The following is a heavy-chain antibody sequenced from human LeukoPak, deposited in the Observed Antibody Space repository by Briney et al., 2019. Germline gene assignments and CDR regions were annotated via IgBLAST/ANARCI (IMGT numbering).Heavy chain of an antibody. J-gene: IGHJ4*02. CDR2: ISAYNGNT. CDR1: GYTFTSYG. V-gene: IGHV1-18*01. CDR3: ARDQITTPWN. D-gene: IGHD3-3*01. Sequence: ASVKVSCKASGYTFTSYGISWVRQAPGQGLEWMGWISAYNGNTNYEQKLQGRVTMTRDTSTSTAYMELRSLRAEDTAVYYCARDQITTPWNWGQGTLVTVSS.